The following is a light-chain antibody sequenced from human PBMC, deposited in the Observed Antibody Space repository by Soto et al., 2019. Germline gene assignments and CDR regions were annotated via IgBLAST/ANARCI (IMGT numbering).Light chain of an antibody. V-gene: IGLV2-23*02. Sequence: QSALTQPASVSGSPGQSITIPSTGTNSDVGNYDLVSWYQQHPGRAPKLMIYEVTQRPSGVSNRFSGSKSGNTASLTISGLQAEDEAHYYCCSYAGSSTLTFGGGTKLTVL. J-gene: IGLJ2*01. CDR2: EVT. CDR1: NSDVGNYDL. CDR3: CSYAGSSTLT.